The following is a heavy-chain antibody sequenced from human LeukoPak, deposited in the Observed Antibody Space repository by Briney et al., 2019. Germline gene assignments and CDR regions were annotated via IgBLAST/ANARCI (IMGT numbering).Heavy chain of an antibody. CDR1: GGSISSYF. D-gene: IGHD3-22*01. J-gene: IGHJ4*02. CDR3: ARYHYDRSGYFPDYFDY. V-gene: IGHV4-59*01. Sequence: PSETLSLTCTVSGGSISSYFWSWIRQPPGKGLEWIAHISYSGRTNYNPSLNSRVTISVDTSKNQFSLKLTSVTATDTAVYYCARYHYDRSGYFPDYFDYWGQGTLVTVSS. CDR2: ISYSGRT.